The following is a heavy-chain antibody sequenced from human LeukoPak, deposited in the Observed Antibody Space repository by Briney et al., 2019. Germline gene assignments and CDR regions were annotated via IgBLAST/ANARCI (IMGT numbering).Heavy chain of an antibody. CDR1: AFPFRDAW. Sequence: PGGSLRLSCAASAFPFRDAWKSWVRQAPGKGLEWVGRIKSKSDGETTDYAAPVKDRFTISRDDSKNTLYLQMNSLKTEDTAVYYCYIGRILTTYHENWGQGTLVTVSS. D-gene: IGHD3-9*01. J-gene: IGHJ4*02. CDR3: YIGRILTTYHEN. V-gene: IGHV3-15*01. CDR2: IKSKSDGETT.